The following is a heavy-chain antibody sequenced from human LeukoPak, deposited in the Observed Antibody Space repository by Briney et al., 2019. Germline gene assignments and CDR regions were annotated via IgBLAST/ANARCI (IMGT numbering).Heavy chain of an antibody. J-gene: IGHJ4*02. CDR2: IYYRGST. CDR1: GGSISSGDYY. V-gene: IGHV4-30-4*01. Sequence: SQTLSLTCTVSGGSISSGDYYWRWIRQPPGRGLEWIEYIYYRGSTYYNPSLKSRITISIYTSKHQFSLKLSSVTAADTAVYYCASRFSGYFVNWGQGTLVTVSS. CDR3: ASRFSGYFVN. D-gene: IGHD3-22*01.